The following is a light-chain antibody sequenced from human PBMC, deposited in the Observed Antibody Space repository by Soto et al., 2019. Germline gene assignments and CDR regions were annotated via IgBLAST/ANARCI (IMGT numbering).Light chain of an antibody. CDR2: KAS. CDR1: QSISSW. J-gene: IGKJ2*01. V-gene: IGKV1-5*03. CDR3: QQYNSYSPT. Sequence: DIQMTQSPSTLSASVGDRVTITCRASQSISSWLAWYQQKPGKAPKLLSYKASSLESGVPSRFSGSGSGTEFTLTISSLQPDDFATYYCQQYNSYSPTVGQGTKLEIK.